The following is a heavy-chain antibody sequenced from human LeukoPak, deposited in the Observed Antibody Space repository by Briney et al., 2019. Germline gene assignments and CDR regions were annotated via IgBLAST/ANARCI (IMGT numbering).Heavy chain of an antibody. V-gene: IGHV4-34*01. CDR3: ARGRRARKGGFDY. CDR2: INHSGST. D-gene: IGHD3-16*01. J-gene: IGHJ4*02. CDR1: GFTFNNYA. Sequence: GSLRLSCAASGFTFNNYAMSWIRQPPGKGLEWIGEINHSGSTNYNPSLKSRVTISVDTSKNQFSLKLSSVTAADTAVYYCARGRRARKGGFDYWGQGTLVTVSS.